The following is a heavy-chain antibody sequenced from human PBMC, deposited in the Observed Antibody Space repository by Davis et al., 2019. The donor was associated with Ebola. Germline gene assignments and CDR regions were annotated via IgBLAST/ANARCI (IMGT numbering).Heavy chain of an antibody. CDR2: ISAYSGDT. CDR1: GYIFINYG. V-gene: IGHV1-18*01. D-gene: IGHD2-15*01. Sequence: ASVKVSCKASGYIFINYGISWVRQAPGQGLEWMGWISAYSGDTNYAQKLQGRVTVTTDTSTSTVYMELRSLRSDDTAVYYCARASATSPSGMDVWGQGTTVTVSS. J-gene: IGHJ6*02. CDR3: ARASATSPSGMDV.